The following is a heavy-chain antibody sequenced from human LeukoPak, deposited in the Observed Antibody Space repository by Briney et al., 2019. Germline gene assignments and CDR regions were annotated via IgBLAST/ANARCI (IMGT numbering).Heavy chain of an antibody. CDR2: ISGSGGST. CDR3: AATTHRLLWFGELSN. CDR1: GFTFSSYA. J-gene: IGHJ4*02. D-gene: IGHD3-10*01. Sequence: PGGSLRLSCAASGFTFSSYAMSWVRQAPGKGLEWVSAISGSGGSTYYADSVKGRFTISRDNSKNTLYLQMNSLRAEDTAVYYCAATTHRLLWFGELSNWGQGTLVTVSS. V-gene: IGHV3-23*01.